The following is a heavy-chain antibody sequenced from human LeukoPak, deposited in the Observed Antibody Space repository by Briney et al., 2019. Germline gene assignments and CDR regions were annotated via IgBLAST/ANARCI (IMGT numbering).Heavy chain of an antibody. D-gene: IGHD1-7*01. CDR1: GFTFTSYS. J-gene: IGHJ4*02. CDR2: TSDRGDYT. CDR3: ARKAQYNGHYPLDY. V-gene: IGHV3-23*01. Sequence: GGSLRLSCEASGFTFTSYSMSWVRQAPGKGLEWVSGTSDRGDYTYYADSVKGRFTISRDSSKNTLFLQMNSLRAEDTALYFCARKAQYNGHYPLDYWGQGTLVTVSS.